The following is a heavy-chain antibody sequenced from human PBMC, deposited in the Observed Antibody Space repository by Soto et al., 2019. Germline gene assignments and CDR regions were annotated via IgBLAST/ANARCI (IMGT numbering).Heavy chain of an antibody. CDR1: GFTFSSYA. CDR2: ISGSGGST. Sequence: EVQLLESGGGLVQPGGPLRRSCAAPGFTFSSYAMSWVRQAPGKGLEWVSAISGSGGSTYYADSVKGRFTISRDNSKNTLYLQMNSLRAEDTAVYYCAKYDYGDLNHDDYWGQGTLVTVSS. CDR3: AKYDYGDLNHDDY. D-gene: IGHD4-17*01. J-gene: IGHJ4*02. V-gene: IGHV3-23*01.